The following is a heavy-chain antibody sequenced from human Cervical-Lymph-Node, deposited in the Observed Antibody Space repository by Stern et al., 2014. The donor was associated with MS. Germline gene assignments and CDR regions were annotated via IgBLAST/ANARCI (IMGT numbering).Heavy chain of an antibody. Sequence: DQLVESGAEVTKPGASVKVSCKASGYTFTNYDINWVRQAPGQGLEWMGWMSPNNGNANYAQRFQGRLTMTRDISISTAYMELSSLTSDDTAVYYCASASEVTTTVYWGQGTLVTVSS. CDR1: GYTFTNYD. D-gene: IGHD4-17*01. CDR3: ASASEVTTTVY. J-gene: IGHJ4*02. V-gene: IGHV1-8*01. CDR2: MSPNNGNA.